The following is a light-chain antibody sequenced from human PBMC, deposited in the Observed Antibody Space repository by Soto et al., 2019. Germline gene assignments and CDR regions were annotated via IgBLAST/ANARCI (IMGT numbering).Light chain of an antibody. J-gene: IGKJ2*01. V-gene: IGKV3-15*01. CDR2: GAS. Sequence: EIMMTQSPATLSVSPGERATLSCRASQTVARNLAWYQQKPGQAPRLLIHGASTRATGVSARFSGSGSGTEFTLTISSLQSEDFAVYYCQQYHNWAPQYTFGQGTKLQIK. CDR1: QTVARN. CDR3: QQYHNWAPQYT.